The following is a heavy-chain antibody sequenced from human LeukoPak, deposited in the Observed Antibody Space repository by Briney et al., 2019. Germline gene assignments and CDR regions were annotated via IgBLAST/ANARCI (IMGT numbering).Heavy chain of an antibody. CDR3: AKDLLSMVRGVIITRGFDY. CDR1: GFTFSSYA. V-gene: IGHV3-23*01. Sequence: GGSLRLSCAASGFTFSSYAMSGVRQAPGKGLEGVSAISGSGGSTYYADSVKGRFTISRDNSKNTLYLQMNSLRAEDTAVYYCAKDLLSMVRGVIITRGFDYWGQGTLVTVSS. D-gene: IGHD3-10*01. CDR2: ISGSGGST. J-gene: IGHJ4*02.